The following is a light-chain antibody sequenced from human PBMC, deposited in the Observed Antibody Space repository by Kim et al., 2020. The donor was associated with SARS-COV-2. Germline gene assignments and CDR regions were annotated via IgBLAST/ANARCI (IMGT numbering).Light chain of an antibody. Sequence: PGKTAMINGGESNSGSKSVHWYQQKPGQAPVLVIFYDNDRPAGIPERCSGANSGNTATLTISRVEAGDEADYYCQVWDSSSDHPVFGGGTQLTVL. CDR3: QVWDSSSDHPV. J-gene: IGLJ3*02. V-gene: IGLV3-21*04. CDR1: NSGSKS. CDR2: YDN.